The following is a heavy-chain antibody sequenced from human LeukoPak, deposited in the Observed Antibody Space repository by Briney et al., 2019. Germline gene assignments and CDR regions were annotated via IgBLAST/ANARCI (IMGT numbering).Heavy chain of an antibody. Sequence: SETLSLTCAVSGGSISSGGYSWSWIRQPPGKGLEWIGYVYYSGSTYYNPSLKSRLTISVDTSKNQFSLKLSSVTAADTAVYYCARTPDTAMLIIDYWGQGTLVTVSS. V-gene: IGHV4-30-4*07. J-gene: IGHJ4*02. CDR3: ARTPDTAMLIIDY. CDR1: GGSISSGGYS. D-gene: IGHD5-18*01. CDR2: VYYSGST.